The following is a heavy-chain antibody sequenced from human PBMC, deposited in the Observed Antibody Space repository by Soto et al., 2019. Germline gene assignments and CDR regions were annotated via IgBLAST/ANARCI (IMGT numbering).Heavy chain of an antibody. J-gene: IGHJ4*02. CDR2: ISYDGSNK. Sequence: GGSLRLSCAASGFTFSSYAMHWVRQAPGKWLEWVAVISYDGSNKYYADSVKGRFTISRDNSKNTLYLQMNSLRAEDTAVYYCARCEGTLDYWGQGXLVTVYS. CDR1: GFTFSSYA. CDR3: ARCEGTLDY. V-gene: IGHV3-30-3*01.